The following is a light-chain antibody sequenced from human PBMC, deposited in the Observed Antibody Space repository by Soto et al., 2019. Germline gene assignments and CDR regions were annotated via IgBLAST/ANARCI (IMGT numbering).Light chain of an antibody. Sequence: DIQMTHSPSALSASVRDRVTITCRASQNINSWLAWYQQKPGKAPNLLIYDASTLESGVPSRFSGSGSGTEFTLTISSLQPEDFATYYCLLDFRYFWAFGQGTKVDIK. CDR2: DAS. V-gene: IGKV1-5*01. J-gene: IGKJ1*01. CDR3: LLDFRYFWA. CDR1: QNINSW.